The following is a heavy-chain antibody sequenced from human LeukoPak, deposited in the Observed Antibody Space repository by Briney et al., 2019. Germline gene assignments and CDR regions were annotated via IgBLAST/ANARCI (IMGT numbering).Heavy chain of an antibody. CDR2: ISSSGSTV. J-gene: IGHJ4*02. CDR1: GFTFSSYE. CDR3: ARVLRYFDWLSATLDY. D-gene: IGHD3-9*01. Sequence: GGSLRLSCAASGFTFSSYEMNWVRQAPGKGLEWVSYISSSGSTVYYADSVKGRFTISRDNAKNSLYLQMNSLRAEDTAVYYCARVLRYFDWLSATLDYWGQGTLVTVSS. V-gene: IGHV3-48*03.